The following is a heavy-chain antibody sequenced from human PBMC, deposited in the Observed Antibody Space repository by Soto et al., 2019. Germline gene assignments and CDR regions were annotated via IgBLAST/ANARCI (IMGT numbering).Heavy chain of an antibody. J-gene: IGHJ3*02. CDR1: GYTFTSYD. CDR2: MNPNSGNT. CDR3: ASGLYSSGHAFDI. D-gene: IGHD6-19*01. Sequence: ASVKVSCTASGYTFTSYDINWVRQATGQGLEWMGWMNPNSGNTGYAQKFQGRVTMTRNTSISTAYMELSSLRSEDTAVYYCASGLYSSGHAFDIWGQGTMVTVSS. V-gene: IGHV1-8*01.